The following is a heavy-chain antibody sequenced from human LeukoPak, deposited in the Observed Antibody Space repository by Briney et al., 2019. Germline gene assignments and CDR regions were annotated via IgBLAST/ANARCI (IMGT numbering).Heavy chain of an antibody. Sequence: SETLSLTCAVSGGSISSSDWWSWVRQPPGKGLEWIGEIYHSGSTNYNPSLKSRVTISVDKSKNQFSLELSSVIAADTAVYYCARVGFCTSNKCYSYYYYGMDVWGQGTTVTVSS. CDR2: IYHSGST. CDR1: GGSISSSDW. D-gene: IGHD2-2*02. CDR3: ARVGFCTSNKCYSYYYYGMDV. J-gene: IGHJ6*02. V-gene: IGHV4-4*02.